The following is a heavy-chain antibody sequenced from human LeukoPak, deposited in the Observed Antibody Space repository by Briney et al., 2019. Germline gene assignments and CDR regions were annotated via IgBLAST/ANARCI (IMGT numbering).Heavy chain of an antibody. Sequence: GGSLRLSCAASGFTFSDSWMHWVRQAAGRGLVWVSRINSAGDTTSYADSVKGRFTISRDNAKNTVHLQMNSVRAKDTAVYYCARERDRGVTSPYFDYWGQGTLVTVSS. CDR2: INSAGDTT. CDR3: ARERDRGVTSPYFDY. J-gene: IGHJ4*02. CDR1: GFTFSDSW. V-gene: IGHV3-74*01. D-gene: IGHD2-21*02.